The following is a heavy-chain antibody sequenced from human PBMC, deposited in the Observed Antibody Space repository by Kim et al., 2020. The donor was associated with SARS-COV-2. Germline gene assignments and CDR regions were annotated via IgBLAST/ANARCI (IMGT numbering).Heavy chain of an antibody. Sequence: GGSLRLSCAASGFTFSSYAMSWVRQAPGKGLEWVSAISGSGGSTYYADPVKGRFTISRDNSKNTLYLQMNSLRAEDTAVYYCAKDLGQYYDFWSGYYYYYGMDVWGQGTTVTVSS. CDR1: GFTFSSYA. J-gene: IGHJ6*02. V-gene: IGHV3-23*01. CDR3: AKDLGQYYDFWSGYYYYYGMDV. D-gene: IGHD3-3*01. CDR2: ISGSGGST.